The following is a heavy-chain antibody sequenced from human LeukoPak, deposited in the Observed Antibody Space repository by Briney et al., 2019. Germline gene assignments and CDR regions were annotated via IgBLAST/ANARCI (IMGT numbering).Heavy chain of an antibody. J-gene: IGHJ4*02. CDR3: ARVYHVYGDYGAYDY. Sequence: PGGSLRLSCAASGFTFSTYSRNWVRQAPGKGLEWVSYISSSSSTIYYADSVRGRFTISRDNAKNSLYLQMNSLRAEDTAVYYCARVYHVYGDYGAYDYWGQGTLVTVSS. V-gene: IGHV3-48*01. CDR2: ISSSSSTI. D-gene: IGHD4-17*01. CDR1: GFTFSTYS.